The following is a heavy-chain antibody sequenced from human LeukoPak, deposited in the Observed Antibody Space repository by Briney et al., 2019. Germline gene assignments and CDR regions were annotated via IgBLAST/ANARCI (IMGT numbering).Heavy chain of an antibody. J-gene: IGHJ4*02. Sequence: PGGSLRLSCAASGFTFSSYGMSWVRQAPGKRLEWVSAISGSGGSTYYADSVKGRFTISRDNSKNTLYLQMNSLRAEDTAVYYCATTQGEIAVAANDGFDYWGQGTLVTVSS. CDR2: ISGSGGST. CDR3: ATTQGEIAVAANDGFDY. V-gene: IGHV3-23*01. CDR1: GFTFSSYG. D-gene: IGHD6-19*01.